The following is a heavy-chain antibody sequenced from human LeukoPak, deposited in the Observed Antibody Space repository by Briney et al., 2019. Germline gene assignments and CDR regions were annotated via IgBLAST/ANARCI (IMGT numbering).Heavy chain of an antibody. J-gene: IGHJ4*02. CDR1: GFSFSSNW. D-gene: IGHD2-2*01. CDR2: IQKEGSEK. Sequence: GGSLRLSCAASGFSFSSNWMSWVRQAPGKGLEWVANIQKEGSEKYYVDSVRGRFTISRDNAKNSLYLQMNSLRAEDTAVYYCARQGAQYCSSTSCHFDYWGQGTLVTVSS. V-gene: IGHV3-7*05. CDR3: ARQGAQYCSSTSCHFDY.